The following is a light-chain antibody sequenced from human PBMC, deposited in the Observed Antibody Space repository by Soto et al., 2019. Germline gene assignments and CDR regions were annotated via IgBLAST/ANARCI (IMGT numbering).Light chain of an antibody. J-gene: IGKJ1*01. V-gene: IGKV1-5*03. CDR1: QSISSW. CDR2: KAS. CDR3: QQYHSYST. Sequence: DIQKTQSPSTLSASVGDRVTITCRASQSISSWLAWYQQKPGKAPKLLIYKASSLESGVPSRFSGSGSGTEFTLTISSLQPDDFATYYCQQYHSYSTFGQGTKVDIK.